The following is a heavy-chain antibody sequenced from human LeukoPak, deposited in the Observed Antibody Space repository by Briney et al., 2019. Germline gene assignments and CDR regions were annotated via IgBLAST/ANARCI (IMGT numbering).Heavy chain of an antibody. V-gene: IGHV4-59*01. Sequence: PSETLSLTCTVSGGSFSTYFWSWIRQPPGKGLEWMGDINYSGSTNYNPSLKSRVTISVDTSKNQFSLKLTSVTAADTAVYYCARGVHISAYWSSGKNAFDIWGQGTMVTVSS. CDR1: GGSFSTYF. CDR3: ARGVHISAYWSSGKNAFDI. CDR2: INYSGST. D-gene: IGHD3-22*01. J-gene: IGHJ3*02.